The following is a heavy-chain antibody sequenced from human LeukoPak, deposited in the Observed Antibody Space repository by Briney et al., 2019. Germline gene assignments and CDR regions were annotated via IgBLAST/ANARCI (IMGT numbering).Heavy chain of an antibody. J-gene: IGHJ4*02. CDR3: ATDSPLGFRYGSASQIDY. D-gene: IGHD3-10*01. CDR2: FDSEDGET. CDR1: GYTLTELS. Sequence: ASVNVSCKVSGYTLTELSMHWVRHAPGKGHEWMGAFDSEDGETTYAQKFQGRVTMRADTSTDPAYIELSSLTSEDTAVYYCATDSPLGFRYGSASQIDYWGQGTLVPVSS. V-gene: IGHV1-24*01.